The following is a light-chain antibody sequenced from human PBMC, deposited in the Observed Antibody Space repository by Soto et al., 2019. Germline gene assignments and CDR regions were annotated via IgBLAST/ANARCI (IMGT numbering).Light chain of an antibody. CDR1: QSGSSNY. Sequence: EIVLTQSPATLSLSPGERATLSCRASQSGSSNYLAWYQQKPCQAPRVLMYGASSRATGIPARFSGSGSGTDFTLTISRVEPEDFGVYYCQQYGSSPYTVGQGTKLEIK. CDR2: GAS. J-gene: IGKJ2*01. V-gene: IGKV3-20*01. CDR3: QQYGSSPYT.